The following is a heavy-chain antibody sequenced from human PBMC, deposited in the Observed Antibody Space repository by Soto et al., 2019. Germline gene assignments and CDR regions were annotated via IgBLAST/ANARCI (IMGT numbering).Heavy chain of an antibody. V-gene: IGHV4-59*01. Sequence: QVQLQESGPGLVKPSETLSLTCTVSGASLSDYYWNWIRQTPGKGLEWIGYIYSSGSTYYNPSLKSRVTISLDTSKNQFSLEMRFVTAADTAVYYCTRGYRRRIRWDWFDPCGQGVLVTVSS. CDR1: GASLSDYY. J-gene: IGHJ5*02. CDR2: IYSSGST. D-gene: IGHD4-17*01. CDR3: TRGYRRRIRWDWFDP.